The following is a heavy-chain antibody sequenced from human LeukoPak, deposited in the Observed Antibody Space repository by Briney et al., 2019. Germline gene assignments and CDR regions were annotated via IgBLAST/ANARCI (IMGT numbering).Heavy chain of an antibody. J-gene: IGHJ6*04. Sequence: GGSLRLSCAASGFTLSTYTMNWVRQAPGKGLEGVSSISSSSSYIYYADSVKGRFTISRDDAKNSLSLQMNRLRAEDTAVYYCAELGITMIGGFWGKGTTVTISS. V-gene: IGHV3-21*01. D-gene: IGHD3-10*02. CDR2: ISSSSSYI. CDR3: AELGITMIGGF. CDR1: GFTLSTYT.